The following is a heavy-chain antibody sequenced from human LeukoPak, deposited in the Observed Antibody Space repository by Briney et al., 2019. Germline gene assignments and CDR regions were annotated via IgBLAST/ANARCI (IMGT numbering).Heavy chain of an antibody. V-gene: IGHV4-59*08. J-gene: IGHJ4*02. CDR1: GFTLSNAW. Sequence: TGGSLRLSCAASGFTLSNAWMNWVRQAPGKGLEWIGYIYYSGSTNYNPSLKSRVTISVDTSKNQFSLKLSSVTAADTAVYYCAAYMVRGSNRGYRGFDYWGQGTLVTVSS. CDR2: IYYSGST. CDR3: AAYMVRGSNRGYRGFDY. D-gene: IGHD3-10*01.